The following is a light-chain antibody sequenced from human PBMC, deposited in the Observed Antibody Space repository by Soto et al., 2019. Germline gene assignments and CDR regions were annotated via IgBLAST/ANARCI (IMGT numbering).Light chain of an antibody. V-gene: IGKV3-11*01. CDR3: QQRSHWPT. J-gene: IGKJ1*01. CDR2: DAS. Sequence: EIVLTQSPATLSLSPGERATLSCRASQSVSSYLAWYQQKPGQAPRLLIYDASNRATGIPARFSGSGSGTDFTLTISSLEPEDFAFYFCQQRSHWPTFGQGTKVDNK. CDR1: QSVSSY.